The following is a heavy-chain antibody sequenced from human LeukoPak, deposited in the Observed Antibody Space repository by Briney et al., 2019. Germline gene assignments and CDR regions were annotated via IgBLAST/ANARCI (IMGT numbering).Heavy chain of an antibody. Sequence: PGGSLRLSCAASGFTFSSYSMNWVRQAPGKGLEWVSYISSSSSTIYYADSVKGRFTISRDNAKNSLYLQMNSLRDEDTAVYYCARDRFWSGYYTGGGYYYGMDVWGQGTTVTVSS. D-gene: IGHD3-3*01. CDR3: ARDRFWSGYYTGGGYYYGMDV. J-gene: IGHJ6*02. CDR2: ISSSSSTI. CDR1: GFTFSSYS. V-gene: IGHV3-48*02.